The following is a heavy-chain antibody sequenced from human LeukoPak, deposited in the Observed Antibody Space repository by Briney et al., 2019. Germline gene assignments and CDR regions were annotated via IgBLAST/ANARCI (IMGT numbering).Heavy chain of an antibody. CDR2: IYSGGST. V-gene: IGHV3-53*01. CDR3: ARVGIDSSGYHGFDP. J-gene: IGHJ5*02. D-gene: IGHD3-22*01. CDR1: GFTVSSKY. Sequence: PGGSLRLSCATSGFTVSSKYMSWVRQAPGKGLEWVSVIYSGGSTYYADSVKGRFTISRDNSKNTLYLQMNSLRAEDTAVYYCARVGIDSSGYHGFDPWGQGTLVTVSS.